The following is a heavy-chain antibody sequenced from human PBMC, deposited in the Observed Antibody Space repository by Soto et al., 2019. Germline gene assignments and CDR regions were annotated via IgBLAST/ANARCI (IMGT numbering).Heavy chain of an antibody. V-gene: IGHV3-30-3*01. CDR2: ISYDGSNK. CDR3: ARDPRGIAVAGTFDY. Sequence: QVQLVESGGGVVQPGRSLRLSCAASGFTFSSYAMHWVRQAPGKGLEWVAVISYDGSNKYYADSVKGRFTISRDNSKNTLYLQMNSLRDEDTAVYYCARDPRGIAVAGTFDYWGQGTLVTVSS. J-gene: IGHJ4*02. D-gene: IGHD6-19*01. CDR1: GFTFSSYA.